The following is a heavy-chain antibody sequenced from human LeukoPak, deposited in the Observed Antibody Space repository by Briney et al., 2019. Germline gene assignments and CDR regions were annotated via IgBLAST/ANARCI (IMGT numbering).Heavy chain of an antibody. V-gene: IGHV4-34*01. J-gene: IGHJ4*02. CDR2: INHSGST. D-gene: IGHD3-22*01. Sequence: PSETLSLTCAVYGGSFSGYYWSWIRQPPGKGLEWIGEINHSGSTNYNPSLKSRVTISVDTSKNQFSLKLSSVTAADTAVYYCARGRSDSSGSLYFDYWGQGTLVTVSS. CDR1: GGSFSGYY. CDR3: ARGRSDSSGSLYFDY.